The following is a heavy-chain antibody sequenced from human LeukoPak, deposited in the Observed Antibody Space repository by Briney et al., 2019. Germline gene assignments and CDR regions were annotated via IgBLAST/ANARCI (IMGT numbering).Heavy chain of an antibody. CDR1: GFTLSSYG. J-gene: IGHJ4*02. V-gene: IGHV3-30*02. D-gene: IGHD4-23*01. Sequence: GGSLRLSCAASGFTLSSYGMHWVRQAPGKGLEWVAFIRYDGSNKYYADSVKGRFTISRDNSKNTLYLQMNSLRAEDTAVYYCAKERLPYGGNSGGYWGQGTLVTVSS. CDR2: IRYDGSNK. CDR3: AKERLPYGGNSGGY.